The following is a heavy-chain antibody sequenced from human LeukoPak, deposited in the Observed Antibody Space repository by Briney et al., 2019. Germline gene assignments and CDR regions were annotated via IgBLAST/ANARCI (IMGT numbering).Heavy chain of an antibody. CDR3: VRDNPRCCGVVPVNIDDF. D-gene: IGHD2-15*01. Sequence: GGSLRLSCAASGFTFSSYAMSWVRQAPGKGLEWISYISYDSAIKYYADSVRGRFTISRDNAKNSLSLQMHSLRAEDTAVYYCVRDNPRCCGVVPVNIDDFWGQGTLVTVSS. J-gene: IGHJ4*02. V-gene: IGHV3-48*01. CDR1: GFTFSSYA. CDR2: ISYDSAIK.